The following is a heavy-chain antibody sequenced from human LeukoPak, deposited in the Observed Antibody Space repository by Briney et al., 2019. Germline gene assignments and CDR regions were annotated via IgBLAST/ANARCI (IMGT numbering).Heavy chain of an antibody. CDR2: IYYSGST. J-gene: IGHJ4*02. CDR1: GGSISSSSYY. Sequence: SETLSLTCTVSGGSISSSSYYWGWIRQPPGKGLEWIGSIYYSGSTYYNPSLKSRVTISVDTSKNQFSLKLSSVTAADTAVYYCARTAYDSSDFYRFDYWGQGTLVTVSS. CDR3: ARTAYDSSDFYRFDY. D-gene: IGHD3-22*01. V-gene: IGHV4-39*07.